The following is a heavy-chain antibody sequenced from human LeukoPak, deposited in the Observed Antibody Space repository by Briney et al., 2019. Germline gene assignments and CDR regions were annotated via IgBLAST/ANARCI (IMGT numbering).Heavy chain of an antibody. CDR3: GRDFNY. V-gene: IGHV3-74*01. CDR1: GFTFRNYW. J-gene: IGHJ4*02. CDR2: INSDGSST. Sequence: GGSLRLSCAASGFTFRNYWMHWVRQAPGKGLVWVSHINSDGSSTSYADSVKGRFTISRDNAKNTLSLQMNSLRAEDTAVYYCGRDFNYWGQGTLVTVAS.